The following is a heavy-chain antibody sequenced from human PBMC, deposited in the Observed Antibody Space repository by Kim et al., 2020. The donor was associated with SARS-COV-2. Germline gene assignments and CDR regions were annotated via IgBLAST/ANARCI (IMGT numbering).Heavy chain of an antibody. CDR1: GGSISSYY. J-gene: IGHJ4*02. D-gene: IGHD2-2*01. CDR2: IYYSGST. CDR3: ARGSRGYAIYYFDY. V-gene: IGHV4-59*01. Sequence: SETLSLTCTVSGGSISSYYWSWIRQPPGKGLEWIGYIYYSGSTNYNPSLKSRVTISVDTSKNQFSLKLSSVTAADTAVYYCARGSRGYAIYYFDYWGQGTLVTVSS.